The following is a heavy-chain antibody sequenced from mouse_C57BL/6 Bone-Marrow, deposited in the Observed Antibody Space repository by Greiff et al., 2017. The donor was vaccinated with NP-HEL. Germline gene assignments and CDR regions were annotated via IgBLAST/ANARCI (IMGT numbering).Heavy chain of an antibody. CDR1: GFTFSSYA. CDR3: TRSLIYYYGSSPAWFAY. Sequence: EVQVVESGEGLVKPGGSLKLSCAASGFTFSSYAMSWVRQTPEKRLEWVAYISSGGDYIYYADTVKGRFTISRDNARNTLYLQMSSLKSEDTAMYYCTRSLIYYYGSSPAWFAYWGQGTLVTVSA. CDR2: ISSGGDYI. J-gene: IGHJ3*01. D-gene: IGHD1-1*01. V-gene: IGHV5-9-1*02.